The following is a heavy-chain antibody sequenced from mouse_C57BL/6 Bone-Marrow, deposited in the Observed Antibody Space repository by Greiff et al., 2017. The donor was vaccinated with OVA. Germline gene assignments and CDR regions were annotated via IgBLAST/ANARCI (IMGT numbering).Heavy chain of an antibody. J-gene: IGHJ2*01. CDR2: IYPSNGGT. CDR3: AKIYYGSPYYFDY. Sequence: QVQLQQSGPELVKPGASVKLSCKASGYTFTGYEINWVKQRPGQGLEWIGYIYPSNGGTNYNEKFKGRATLTVDTSSRTAYMELSSLTSEDAAVYFCAKIYYGSPYYFDYWGQGTTLTVSS. CDR1: GYTFTGYE. V-gene: IGHV1-85*01. D-gene: IGHD1-1*01.